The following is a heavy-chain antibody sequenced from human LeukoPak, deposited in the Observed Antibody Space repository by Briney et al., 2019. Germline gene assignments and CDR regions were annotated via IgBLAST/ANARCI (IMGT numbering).Heavy chain of an antibody. Sequence: GGSLRLSCAASGFTFSSYAMSWVRQAPGKGLEWVSAISGSGGSTYYADSVKGRFTISRDNSKNTLYLQMNSLRAEDTAVYYCAKDLRGYCSGGSCYPQDVWGKGTTVTVSS. CDR3: AKDLRGYCSGGSCYPQDV. J-gene: IGHJ6*04. CDR1: GFTFSSYA. V-gene: IGHV3-23*01. D-gene: IGHD2-15*01. CDR2: ISGSGGST.